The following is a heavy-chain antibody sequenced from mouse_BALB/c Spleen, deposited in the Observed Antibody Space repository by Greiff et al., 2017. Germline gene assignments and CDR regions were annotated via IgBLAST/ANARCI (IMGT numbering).Heavy chain of an antibody. Sequence: EVQVVESGGGLVKPGGSLKLSCAASGFTFSSYAMSWVRQSPEKRLEWVAEISSGGSYTYYPDTVTGRFTISRDNAKNTLYLEMSSLRSEDTAMYYCAREDYGSSYRYFDVWGAGTTVTVSS. CDR1: GFTFSSYA. D-gene: IGHD1-1*01. J-gene: IGHJ1*01. CDR2: ISSGGSYT. CDR3: AREDYGSSYRYFDV. V-gene: IGHV5-9-4*01.